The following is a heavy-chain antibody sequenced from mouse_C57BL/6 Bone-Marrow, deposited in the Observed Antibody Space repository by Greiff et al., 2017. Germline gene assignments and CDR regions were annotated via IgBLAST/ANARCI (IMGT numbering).Heavy chain of an antibody. Sequence: VKLQESGAELVRPGASVTLSCKASGYTFTDYEMHRVKQTPVHGLEWIGAIDPETGGTAYNQKFKGKAILTADKSSSTAYMELRSLTSEDSAVYYCTSRWLSDYWGQGTTLTVSS. CDR1: GYTFTDYE. CDR3: TSRWLSDY. D-gene: IGHD2-3*01. CDR2: IDPETGGT. V-gene: IGHV1-15*01. J-gene: IGHJ2*01.